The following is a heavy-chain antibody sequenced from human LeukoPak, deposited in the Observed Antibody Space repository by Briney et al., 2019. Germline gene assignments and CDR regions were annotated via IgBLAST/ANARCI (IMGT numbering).Heavy chain of an antibody. CDR2: INWNGGST. CDR1: GFTFDDYG. V-gene: IGHV3-20*01. J-gene: IGHJ4*02. Sequence: GGSLRLSCAASGFTFDDYGMSWVRQAPGKGLEWVSGINWNGGSTGYADSVKSRFTISRDNAKNSLYLQMNSLRAEDTALYHCARVTIFGVVIRYFDYWGQGTLVTVSS. CDR3: ARVTIFGVVIRYFDY. D-gene: IGHD3-3*01.